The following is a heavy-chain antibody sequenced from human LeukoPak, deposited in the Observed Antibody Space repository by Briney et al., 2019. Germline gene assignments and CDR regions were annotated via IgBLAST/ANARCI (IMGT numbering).Heavy chain of an antibody. CDR1: GFSFSSCV. CDR2: ISGGGNSI. J-gene: IGHJ5*02. CDR3: ASDPQWLDP. Sequence: PGGSLRLSCAASGFSFSSCVRSWVRQAPGKGLEWVTSISGGGNSIHYADSVRGRFTIARDNSRNTLYLQMDSLRAEATAIYYCASDPQWLDPWGQGTLVAVSS. V-gene: IGHV3-23*01.